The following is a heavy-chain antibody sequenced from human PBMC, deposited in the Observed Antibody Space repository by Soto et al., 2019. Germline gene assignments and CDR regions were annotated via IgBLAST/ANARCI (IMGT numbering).Heavy chain of an antibody. Sequence: GASVKVSCKASGGTFSGYAISWVRQAPGQGLEWMGGIIPIFGTANYAQKFQGRVTITADESTSTAYMELSSLRSEDTAVYYCARVVPSGYYYYYYGMDVWGQGTTVTVSS. CDR3: ARVVPSGYYYYYYGMDV. J-gene: IGHJ6*02. D-gene: IGHD3-22*01. V-gene: IGHV1-69*13. CDR2: IIPIFGTA. CDR1: GGTFSGYA.